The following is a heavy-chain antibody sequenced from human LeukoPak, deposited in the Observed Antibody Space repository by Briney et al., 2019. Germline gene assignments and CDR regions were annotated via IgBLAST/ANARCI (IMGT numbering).Heavy chain of an antibody. V-gene: IGHV6-1*01. CDR2: TLYGSKRWA. CDR3: AREVAVIRGIRNWFDS. D-gene: IGHD3-10*01. J-gene: IGHJ5*01. Sequence: SQTLSLTCVISGDSVSSNDAAWSWIRQSPSRGLEWLGRTLYGSKRWADSAPSVSSRITINRDTSKNQFSLHLDSVTPEDTAVYYCAREVAVIRGIRNWFDSWGPGILVTVSA. CDR1: GDSVSSNDAA.